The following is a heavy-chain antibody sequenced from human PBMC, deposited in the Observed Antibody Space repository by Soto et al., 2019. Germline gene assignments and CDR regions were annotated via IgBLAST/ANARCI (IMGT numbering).Heavy chain of an antibody. J-gene: IGHJ6*02. CDR1: GGSISSGGYS. D-gene: IGHD4-17*01. CDR2: IYHSGTT. Sequence: QLQLQESGSGLVKPSQTLSLTCAVSGGSISSGGYSWSWIRQPPGKGLEWIGYIYHSGTTYYNPSLKSRVTISVDRSTTQFSLKLSSVTAADTAVYYCARAHYGDYGYGMDVWGQGTTVTVSS. V-gene: IGHV4-30-2*01. CDR3: ARAHYGDYGYGMDV.